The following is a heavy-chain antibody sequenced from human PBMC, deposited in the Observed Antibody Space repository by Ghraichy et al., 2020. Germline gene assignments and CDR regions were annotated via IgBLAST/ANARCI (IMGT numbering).Heavy chain of an antibody. J-gene: IGHJ6*02. D-gene: IGHD2-2*02. CDR2: ISGSGGST. CDR1: GFTFSSYA. V-gene: IGHV3-23*01. CDR3: AKGDCSSTSCYMETYYYYGMDV. Sequence: GGSLRLSCAASGFTFSSYAMSWVRQAPGKGLEWVSAISGSGGSTYYADSVKGRFTISRDNSKNTLYLQMNSLRAEDTAVYYCAKGDCSSTSCYMETYYYYGMDVWGQGTTVTVSS.